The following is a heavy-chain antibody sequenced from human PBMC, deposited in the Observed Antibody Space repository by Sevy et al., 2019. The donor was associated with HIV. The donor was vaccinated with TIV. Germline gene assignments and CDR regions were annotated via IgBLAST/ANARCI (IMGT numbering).Heavy chain of an antibody. CDR1: GYSFTSYW. Sequence: GESLKISCKGSGYSFTSYWIGWVRQMPGKGLEWMGIIYPGDSDTRYSPSFQGQVTISAAKSISTAYLQWSSLKASDTAMYYCARTRSDSGSYTALAYYYYMDVWGKWTTVTVSS. D-gene: IGHD1-26*01. CDR2: IYPGDSDT. CDR3: ARTRSDSGSYTALAYYYYMDV. J-gene: IGHJ6*03. V-gene: IGHV5-51*01.